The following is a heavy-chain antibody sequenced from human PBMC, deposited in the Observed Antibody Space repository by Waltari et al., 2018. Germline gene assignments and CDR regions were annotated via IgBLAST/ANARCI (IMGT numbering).Heavy chain of an antibody. CDR3: VRSYTASPMDV. V-gene: IGHV3-72*01. CDR1: GFTFSDHY. D-gene: IGHD2-2*02. J-gene: IGHJ6*02. Sequence: EVQVVASGGDLVQPGGSLRLSCAGSGFTFSDHYIDLVRQAPGKGLEWLGLTRNKENSYSTVYAASVKGRFTISRDDSKNLAYLQMNSLGIDDTAIYYCVRSYTASPMDVWGQGTTVTVSS. CDR2: TRNKENSYST.